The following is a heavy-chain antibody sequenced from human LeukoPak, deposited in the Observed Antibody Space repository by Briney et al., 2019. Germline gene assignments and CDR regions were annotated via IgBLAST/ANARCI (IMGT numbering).Heavy chain of an antibody. V-gene: IGHV3-23*01. Sequence: GGSLRLSCAASGFTFSSYAMSWVRQAPGKGLEWVSAISGSGGSTYYADSVKGRFTISRDNSKNTLYLQMNSLRAEDTAVYYCAKGSWVGVTSGHIDYWGQGTLVTVSS. CDR2: ISGSGGST. J-gene: IGHJ4*02. D-gene: IGHD4-11*01. CDR1: GFTFSSYA. CDR3: AKGSWVGVTSGHIDY.